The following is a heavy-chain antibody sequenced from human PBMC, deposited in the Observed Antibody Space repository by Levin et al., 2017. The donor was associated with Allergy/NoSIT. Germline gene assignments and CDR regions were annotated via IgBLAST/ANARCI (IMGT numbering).Heavy chain of an antibody. D-gene: IGHD1-26*01. CDR1: GFTFSSYG. Sequence: RSGGSLRLSCAASGFTFSSYGMHWVRQAPGKGLEWVAVISYDGSNKYYADSVKGRFTISRDNSKNTLYLQMNSLRAEDTAVYYCAKGGWELLTPDYWGQGTLVTVSS. CDR3: AKGGWELLTPDY. V-gene: IGHV3-30*18. CDR2: ISYDGSNK. J-gene: IGHJ4*02.